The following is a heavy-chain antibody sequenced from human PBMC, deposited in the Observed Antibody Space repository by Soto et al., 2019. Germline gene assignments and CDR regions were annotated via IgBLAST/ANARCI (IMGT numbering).Heavy chain of an antibody. CDR2: IWYDGSKT. CDR3: ARGWEGMDV. J-gene: IGHJ6*02. CDR1: EFTFSSYG. V-gene: IGHV3-33*01. D-gene: IGHD1-26*01. Sequence: PGGSLRLSCAASEFTFSSYGMHWVRQAPGKGLEWVAVIWYDGSKTYYTDSVKGRFTISRDNSKNTLYLQMNSLRAEDTAVYYCARGWEGMDVWGQGTTVTVSS.